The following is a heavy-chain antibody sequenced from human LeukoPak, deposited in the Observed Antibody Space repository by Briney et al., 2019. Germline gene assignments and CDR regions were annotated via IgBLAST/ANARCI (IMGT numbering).Heavy chain of an antibody. CDR2: ISSSSSTI. J-gene: IGHJ4*02. V-gene: IGHV3-48*02. CDR1: GFTFSSYS. D-gene: IGHD2-2*01. CDR3: ASSDCSSTSCFVDY. Sequence: PGGSLRLSCAASGFTFSSYSMNWVRQAPGKGLEWVSYISSSSSTIYYADSVKGRFTISRDNAKNSLYLQMNSLRDEDTAVYYCASSDCSSTSCFVDYWGQGTLVTVSS.